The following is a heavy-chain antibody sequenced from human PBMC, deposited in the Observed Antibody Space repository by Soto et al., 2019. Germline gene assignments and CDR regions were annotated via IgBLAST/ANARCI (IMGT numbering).Heavy chain of an antibody. V-gene: IGHV3-7*03. J-gene: IGHJ4*02. Sequence: GGSLRLSCAASGFTFSSYWMSWVRQAPGKGLEWVANIKQDGSEKYYVDSVKGRFTISRDNAKNSLYLQMNSLRAEDTAVYYCATPNEYYYGSGSYYKEGFDYWGQGTLVTVSS. CDR3: ATPNEYYYGSGSYYKEGFDY. CDR2: IKQDGSEK. CDR1: GFTFSSYW. D-gene: IGHD3-10*01.